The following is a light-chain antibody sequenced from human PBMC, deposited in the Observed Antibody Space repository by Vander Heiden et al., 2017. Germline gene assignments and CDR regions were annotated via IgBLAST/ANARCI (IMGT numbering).Light chain of an antibody. CDR3: KQYDNVPFT. J-gene: IGKJ3*01. Sequence: DIQMTQSPSSLSASVGDRVTITCQASQDISNYLNWYQQKPGKAPKLLIYDASNLETGVPSRFSGSGSGTDFTFTISSLQPEDIATYYCKQYDNVPFTFGPGTKVDIK. CDR1: QDISNY. CDR2: DAS. V-gene: IGKV1-33*01.